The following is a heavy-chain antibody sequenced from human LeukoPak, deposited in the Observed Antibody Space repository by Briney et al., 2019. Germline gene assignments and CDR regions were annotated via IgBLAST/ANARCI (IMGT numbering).Heavy chain of an antibody. V-gene: IGHV3-30-3*01. CDR3: ARDRQYAQDL. Sequence: PGGSLRLSCAASGFTFSSYAMHWVRQAPGKGLEWVAVISYDGSNKYYADSVKGRFTISRDNSKNTLYLQMNSLRAEDTAVYYCARDRQYAQDLWGQGTLVTVSS. CDR1: GFTFSSYA. J-gene: IGHJ5*02. CDR2: ISYDGSNK. D-gene: IGHD4-11*01.